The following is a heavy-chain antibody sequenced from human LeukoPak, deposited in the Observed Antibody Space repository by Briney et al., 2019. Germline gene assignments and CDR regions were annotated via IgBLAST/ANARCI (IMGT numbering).Heavy chain of an antibody. V-gene: IGHV4-39*07. J-gene: IGHJ6*03. CDR2: IYYSGST. Sequence: ASETLSLTCTVSGGSISSSSYYWGWIRQRPGKGLEWIGSIYYSGSTYYNPSLKSRVTISVDTSKNQFSLKLSSVTAADTAVYYCARDGGRYYGSGSYPNYYYYYYMDVWGKGTTVTISS. CDR1: GGSISSSSYY. CDR3: ARDGGRYYGSGSYPNYYYYYYMDV. D-gene: IGHD3-10*01.